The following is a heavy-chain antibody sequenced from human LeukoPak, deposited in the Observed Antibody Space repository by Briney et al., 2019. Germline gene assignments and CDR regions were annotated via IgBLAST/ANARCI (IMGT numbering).Heavy chain of an antibody. CDR3: ARNINNFWSGYLDYMDV. V-gene: IGHV3-7*01. CDR1: GFTFSSHW. Sequence: GGSLRLSCAASGFTFSSHWMNWVRQAPGKGLEWVAKIKQDGSEKYYADSVKGRYTISRDNAKNSLYLQLNSLRAEDTAVYYCARNINNFWSGYLDYMDVWGKGTTVTVSS. CDR2: IKQDGSEK. D-gene: IGHD3-3*01. J-gene: IGHJ6*03.